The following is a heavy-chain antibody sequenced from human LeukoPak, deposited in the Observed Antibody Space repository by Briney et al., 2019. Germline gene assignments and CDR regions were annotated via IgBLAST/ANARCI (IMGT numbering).Heavy chain of an antibody. D-gene: IGHD5-24*01. V-gene: IGHV3-74*01. Sequence: GGSLRLSCAASGFTFSSYWMHWVRQAPGKGLVWVSRINSDGSSTSYADSVKGRFTISRDNAKNTLYLQMNSLRAEDTSVYYCARGTWATLYYYYMDVWGKGTTVTVSS. CDR3: ARGTWATLYYYYMDV. CDR1: GFTFSSYW. CDR2: INSDGSST. J-gene: IGHJ6*03.